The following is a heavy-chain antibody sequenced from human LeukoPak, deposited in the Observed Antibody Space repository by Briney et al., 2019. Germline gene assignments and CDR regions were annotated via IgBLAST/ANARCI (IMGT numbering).Heavy chain of an antibody. J-gene: IGHJ4*02. CDR2: INSDGSST. V-gene: IGHV3-74*01. CDR1: GFTFSSYW. D-gene: IGHD6-13*01. Sequence: GGSLRLSCAASGFTFSSYWMHWVRQAPGEGLVWVSRINSDGSSTNYADSVKGRFTISRDNAKNTLYLQMNGLRAEDTAVYYCASKRQQLPTGTFDYWGQGTLVTVSS. CDR3: ASKRQQLPTGTFDY.